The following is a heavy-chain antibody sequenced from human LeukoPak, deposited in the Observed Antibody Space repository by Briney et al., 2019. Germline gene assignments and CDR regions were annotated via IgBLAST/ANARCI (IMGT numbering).Heavy chain of an antibody. J-gene: IGHJ5*02. CDR2: INPNSGGT. V-gene: IGHV1-2*02. Sequence: ASVKVSCKASGYTFTGYYMHWVRQAPGQGLEWMGWINPNSGGTNYAQKFQGRVTMTRDTSISTAYMELSRLRFDDAAVYYCARDDTDIVVVPAAARPLWFDPWGQGTLVTVSS. CDR1: GYTFTGYY. CDR3: ARDDTDIVVVPAAARPLWFDP. D-gene: IGHD2-2*01.